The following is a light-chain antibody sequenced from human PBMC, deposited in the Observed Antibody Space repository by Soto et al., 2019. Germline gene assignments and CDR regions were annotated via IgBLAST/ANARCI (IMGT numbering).Light chain of an antibody. J-gene: IGKJ1*01. CDR1: QSVSSSY. CDR2: GAS. CDR3: QQYCSSHQT. V-gene: IGKV3-20*01. Sequence: ELALTQAPGTLYFSPGQRDTPSCRASQSVSSSYLAWYQQKPVHSPRLLIYGASSRATGIPDRFSGSWSGTDFTITISRLEPEDVALYYCQQYCSSHQTCVQGTQVEIK.